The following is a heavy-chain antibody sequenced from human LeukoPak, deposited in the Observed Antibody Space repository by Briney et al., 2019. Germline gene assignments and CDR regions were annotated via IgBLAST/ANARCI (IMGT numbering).Heavy chain of an antibody. D-gene: IGHD6-19*01. V-gene: IGHV3-23*01. J-gene: IGHJ4*02. CDR1: GFTFSSYA. Sequence: PGGSLRLSCAASGFTFSSYAMSWVRQTPGKGLEWVSGISDSGGSTYYADSVKGRFTISRDNSKNTLYLQMISLRAEDTAIYYCAKMPVSYSSGWSTFDYWGQGTLVTASS. CDR3: AKMPVSYSSGWSTFDY. CDR2: ISDSGGST.